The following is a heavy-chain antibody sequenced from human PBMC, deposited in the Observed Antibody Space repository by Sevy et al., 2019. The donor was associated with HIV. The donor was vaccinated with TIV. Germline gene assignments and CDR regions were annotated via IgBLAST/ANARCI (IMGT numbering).Heavy chain of an antibody. CDR2: IYYSGST. D-gene: IGHD6-19*01. CDR3: ARLTQLSGWYLRFDY. Sequence: SETLSLTCTVSGGSISSSSYYWGWIRQPPGKGLEWLGSIYYSGSTYYNPSLKSRVTISVDTSKNQFSLKLSSVTAADTAVYYCARLTQLSGWYLRFDYWGQGTLVTVSS. V-gene: IGHV4-39*01. J-gene: IGHJ4*02. CDR1: GGSISSSSYY.